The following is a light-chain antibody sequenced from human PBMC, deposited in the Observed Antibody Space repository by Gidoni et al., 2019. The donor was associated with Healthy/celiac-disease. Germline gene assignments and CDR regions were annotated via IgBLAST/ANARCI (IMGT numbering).Light chain of an antibody. CDR3: QQYDNLPPALT. Sequence: DIQMTQSPSSLSASVGDRVTITCQASQDISNYLNWYQQKPGKAPKLLIYDASNLETGVPSRFSGSGSGTDFTFTISSLQPEDIATYYCQQYDNLPPALTFXGXTKVEIK. CDR2: DAS. V-gene: IGKV1-33*01. J-gene: IGKJ4*01. CDR1: QDISNY.